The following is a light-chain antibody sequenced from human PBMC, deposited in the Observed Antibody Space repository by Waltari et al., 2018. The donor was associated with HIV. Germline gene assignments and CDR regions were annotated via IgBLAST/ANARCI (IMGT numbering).Light chain of an antibody. CDR1: QDIRTY. Sequence: DIQMTQSPSSLSASVGDRVTITCRASQDIRTYLNWYQQKPGRAPNLLIYSATSLQSGVPSRFSGSGSGTEFTLTISSVQPEDFATYYCQQSYSTPRTFGQGTK. J-gene: IGKJ2*01. V-gene: IGKV1-39*01. CDR3: QQSYSTPRT. CDR2: SAT.